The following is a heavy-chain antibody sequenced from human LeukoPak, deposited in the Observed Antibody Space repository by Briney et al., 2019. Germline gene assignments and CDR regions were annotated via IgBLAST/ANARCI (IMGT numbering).Heavy chain of an antibody. CDR1: GGSISSGGYY. Sequence: SQTLSLTCTVSGGSISSGGYYWSWIRQHPGKGLEWIGYIYYSGSTYYNPSLKSRVTISVDTSKNQFSLRLSSVTAADTAVYYCARGITGTQFDYWGQGTLVTVSS. CDR3: ARGITGTQFDY. V-gene: IGHV4-31*03. D-gene: IGHD1-7*01. J-gene: IGHJ4*02. CDR2: IYYSGST.